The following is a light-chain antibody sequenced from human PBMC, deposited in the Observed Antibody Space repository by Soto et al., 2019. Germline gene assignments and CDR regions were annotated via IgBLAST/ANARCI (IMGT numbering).Light chain of an antibody. J-gene: IGKJ5*01. CDR2: AAS. CDR3: QQLNSYLT. Sequence: IQLTPSPSSLSASVGDRVTITCRASQGISTYLAWYQQKPGKATELLIYAASTLQSGVPSRFSGSGSGTDFSLAISSLQPEDFATYYCQQLNSYLTFGQGTRLEI. CDR1: QGISTY. V-gene: IGKV1-9*01.